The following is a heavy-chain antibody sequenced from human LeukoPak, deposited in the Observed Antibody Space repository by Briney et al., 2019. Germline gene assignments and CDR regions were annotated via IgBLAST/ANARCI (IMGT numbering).Heavy chain of an antibody. CDR1: GGTFSSYA. Sequence: GASVKVSCKASGGTFSSYAISWVRQAPGQGLEWMGGIIPIFGTANYAQKFQGRVTITADESTSTAYMELSSLRSEDTAVYYCARGLVKGRWLQFIPNWFDPWGQGTLVTVSS. J-gene: IGHJ5*02. CDR3: ARGLVKGRWLQFIPNWFDP. D-gene: IGHD5-24*01. V-gene: IGHV1-69*13. CDR2: IIPIFGTA.